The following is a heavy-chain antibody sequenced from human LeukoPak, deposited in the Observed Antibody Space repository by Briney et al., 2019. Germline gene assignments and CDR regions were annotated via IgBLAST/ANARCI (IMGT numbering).Heavy chain of an antibody. V-gene: IGHV3-33*01. Sequence: QPGGSLRLSCAASGFTFSSYGMHWVRQAPGKGLEWVAVIWYDGSNKYYADSVKGRFTISRDNSKNTLYLQMNSLRAEDTAVYYCARDLVSRRRVIAAAGAATDYWGQGTLVTVSS. D-gene: IGHD6-13*01. J-gene: IGHJ4*02. CDR2: IWYDGSNK. CDR3: ARDLVSRRRVIAAAGAATDY. CDR1: GFTFSSYG.